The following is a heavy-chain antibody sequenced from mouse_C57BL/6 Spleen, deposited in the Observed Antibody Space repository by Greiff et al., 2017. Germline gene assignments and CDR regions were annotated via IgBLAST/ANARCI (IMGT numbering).Heavy chain of an antibody. J-gene: IGHJ3*01. D-gene: IGHD2-5*01. CDR3: ARGGSNRGFAD. CDR2: ILPGSGST. V-gene: IGHV1-9*01. Sequence: QVQLQQSGAELMKPGASVKLSCKATGYTFTGYWIAWVKQRPGHGLEWIGEILPGSGSTTYNEKFKGTATFTADTSANTAYMQLSSLTTEDSAIYYCARGGSNRGFADWGQGTLVTVSA. CDR1: GYTFTGYW.